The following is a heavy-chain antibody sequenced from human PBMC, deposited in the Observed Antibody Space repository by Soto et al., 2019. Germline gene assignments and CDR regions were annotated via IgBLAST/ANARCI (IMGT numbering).Heavy chain of an antibody. Sequence: LGESLKISCKGSGYSFTSYWISWVRQMPGKGLEWMGRIDPSDPYTNYSPSFQGYVTISADKSISTAYLQWSSLKASDTAMYYCARHEVTMVRGVIRDYGMDVWGQGTTVTVSS. D-gene: IGHD3-10*01. V-gene: IGHV5-10-1*01. CDR2: IDPSDPYT. CDR3: ARHEVTMVRGVIRDYGMDV. J-gene: IGHJ6*02. CDR1: GYSFTSYW.